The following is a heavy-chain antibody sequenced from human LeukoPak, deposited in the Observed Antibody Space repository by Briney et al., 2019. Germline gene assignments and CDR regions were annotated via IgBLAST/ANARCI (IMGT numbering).Heavy chain of an antibody. CDR3: ARQSSYDYVWGSYRFGIDY. Sequence: SETLSLTCTVSGGSISSSSYYWGWIRQPPGKGLEWIGSIYYSGSTNYNPSLKSRVTISVDTSKNQFSLKLSSVTAADTAVYYCARQSSYDYVWGSYRFGIDYWGQGTLVTVSS. CDR1: GGSISSSSYY. V-gene: IGHV4-39*01. D-gene: IGHD3-16*02. J-gene: IGHJ4*02. CDR2: IYYSGST.